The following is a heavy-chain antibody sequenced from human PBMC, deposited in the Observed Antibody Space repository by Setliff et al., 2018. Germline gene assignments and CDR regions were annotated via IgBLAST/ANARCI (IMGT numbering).Heavy chain of an antibody. J-gene: IGHJ4*02. CDR1: GGTFSSYA. D-gene: IGHD3-10*01. Sequence: SVKVSCEASGGTFSSYAISWVRQAPGQGLEWMGGIIPILGIANYAQKFQGRVTITADKSTSTAYMELSSLRAEDTAVYYCASGWYGSGSYYNESGYWGQGTLVTVSS. CDR2: IIPILGIA. CDR3: ASGWYGSGSYYNESGY. V-gene: IGHV1-69*10.